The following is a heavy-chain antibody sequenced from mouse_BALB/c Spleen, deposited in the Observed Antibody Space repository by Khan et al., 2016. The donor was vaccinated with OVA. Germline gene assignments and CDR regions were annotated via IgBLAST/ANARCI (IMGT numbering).Heavy chain of an antibody. J-gene: IGHJ4*01. CDR2: ISYSGAT. D-gene: IGHD1-1*01. CDR3: SRQNYYGYALDY. V-gene: IGHV3-2*02. Sequence: EVELVESGPSLVKPSQSLSLTCTVTGYSITSNYAWSWIRQFPGSKLEWMGYISYSGATNYNPSLKSRISVTRDTSENQFFLQLNSVTTEDTATYFWSRQNYYGYALDYWGQGTSVTVSS. CDR1: GYSITSNYA.